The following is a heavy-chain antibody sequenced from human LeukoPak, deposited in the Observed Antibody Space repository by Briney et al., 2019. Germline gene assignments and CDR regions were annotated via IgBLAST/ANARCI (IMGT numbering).Heavy chain of an antibody. Sequence: SESLSLTCNVSGGSINNYYWTWIRQPAGQGLEWIGRIYTTGTNDYNPSLKSRVTMSEDTSKNQFSLILNSVTAADTAMYYCAAGRPRNTTRMDDGYDFWGQGTMVTVSS. J-gene: IGHJ3*01. D-gene: IGHD1-1*01. CDR1: GGSINNYY. CDR2: IYTTGTN. CDR3: AAGRPRNTTRMDDGYDF. V-gene: IGHV4-4*07.